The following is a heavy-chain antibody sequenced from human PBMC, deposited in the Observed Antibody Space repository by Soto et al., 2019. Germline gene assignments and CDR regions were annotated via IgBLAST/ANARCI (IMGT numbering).Heavy chain of an antibody. D-gene: IGHD2-15*01. J-gene: IGHJ6*02. V-gene: IGHV3-33*01. CDR3: ARIDCTGGNCRPYACYGLDV. Sequence: ESGGGVVQPGRSLRVSCAASGFTFNTYGMHWVRQAPGKGLEWVAVIWYDGGIKYYADSTRGRFTVSRDNSRNTLYLQMNSLRVEDTAVYYCARIDCTGGNCRPYACYGLDVWGQGTTVTVSS. CDR2: IWYDGGIK. CDR1: GFTFNTYG.